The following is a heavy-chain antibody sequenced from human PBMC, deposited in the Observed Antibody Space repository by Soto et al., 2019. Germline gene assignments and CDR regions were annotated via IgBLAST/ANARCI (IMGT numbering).Heavy chain of an antibody. CDR2: TIPALGKT. D-gene: IGHD3-10*01. V-gene: IGHV1-69*01. CDR1: GGLFSSYP. Sequence: QEQLVQSGAEVKKPGSSVKVSCKASGGLFSSYPISWVRQVPGQGLEWMGGTIPALGKTHYIEKFQGRVTITVDDATRTVYMEVRDLTSEDTAIYYCARGPFRPSAMDVWGQGTTVTVSS. J-gene: IGHJ6*02. CDR3: ARGPFRPSAMDV.